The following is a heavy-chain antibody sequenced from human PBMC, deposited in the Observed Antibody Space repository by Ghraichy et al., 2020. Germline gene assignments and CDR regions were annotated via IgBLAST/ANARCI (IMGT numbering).Heavy chain of an antibody. CDR2: ISYDGSNK. Sequence: GSLRLSCAASGFTFSDYGMQWVRQAPGKGLEWVAGISYDGSNKYYADSVKGRFTISRDNSKNTLYLQMSSLRAEDTAVYYCAGRGSSGWYSLDYWGQGTLVTVSS. CDR3: AGRGSSGWYSLDY. V-gene: IGHV3-30*03. J-gene: IGHJ4*02. CDR1: GFTFSDYG. D-gene: IGHD6-19*01.